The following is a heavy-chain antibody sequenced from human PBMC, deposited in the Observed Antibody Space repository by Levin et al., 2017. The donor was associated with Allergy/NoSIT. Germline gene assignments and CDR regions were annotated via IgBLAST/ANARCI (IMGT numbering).Heavy chain of an antibody. V-gene: IGHV4-34*01. D-gene: IGHD4-23*01. CDR1: GASLHGYY. CDR2: IHQSGGT. J-gene: IGHJ4*02. CDR3: ARGLYGGASV. Sequence: SQTLSLTCAVYGASLHGYYWSWIRQPPGKGLEWIGEIHQSGGTNYSPSLTSRVTISVDTSKNQFSLKMTSVTAADTAVYYCARGLYGGASVWGQGALVTVSS.